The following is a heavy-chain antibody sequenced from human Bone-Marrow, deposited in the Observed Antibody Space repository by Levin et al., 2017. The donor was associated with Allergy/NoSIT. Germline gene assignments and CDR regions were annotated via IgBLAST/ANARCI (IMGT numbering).Heavy chain of an antibody. CDR2: TVYSGTT. V-gene: IGHV4-30-4*01. Sequence: SETLSLTCTVSDDSFSSDKYYWNWIRQTPGKGLEWIGYTVYSGTTHYNPSLESRVSISVDVPNNQFSMNLDSVTAADSAVYFCAGSSLEPTVRFFDFWGQGTLVTVSA. CDR1: DDSFSSDKYY. CDR3: AGSSLEPTVRFFDF. J-gene: IGHJ4*02. D-gene: IGHD1-1*01.